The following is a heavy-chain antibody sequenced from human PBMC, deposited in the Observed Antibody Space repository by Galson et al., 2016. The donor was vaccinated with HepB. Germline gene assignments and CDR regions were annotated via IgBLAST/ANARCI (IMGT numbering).Heavy chain of an antibody. D-gene: IGHD5-12*01. CDR3: ASVPRYGAHDYYGTDV. Sequence: SETLSLTCDVYGGSLSGNFWSWIRQPPGKGLEWIGEINHSGGTNYNPSLKSRVTISLDTSKSQISLKVTSVTAADTAVYYCASVPRYGAHDYYGTDVWGQGTTVTVSS. V-gene: IGHV4-34*01. CDR1: GGSLSGNF. J-gene: IGHJ6*02. CDR2: INHSGGT.